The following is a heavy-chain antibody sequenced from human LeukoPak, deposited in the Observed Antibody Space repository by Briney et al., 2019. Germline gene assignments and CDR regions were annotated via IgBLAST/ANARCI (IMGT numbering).Heavy chain of an antibody. CDR2: IYYSGST. D-gene: IGHD5-12*01. CDR1: GGSISSYY. Sequence: SETLSLTCTVSGGSISSYYWSWIRQPPGKGLEWIGYIYYSGSTNYNPSLKSRVTISVDTSKNQFSLKLSSVTAADTAVYYCARESGYSYYYYGMDVWGQGTTVTVSS. V-gene: IGHV4-59*01. CDR3: ARESGYSYYYYGMDV. J-gene: IGHJ6*02.